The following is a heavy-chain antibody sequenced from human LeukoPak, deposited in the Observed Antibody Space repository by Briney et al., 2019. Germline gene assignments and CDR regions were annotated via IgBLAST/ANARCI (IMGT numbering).Heavy chain of an antibody. CDR3: ARQEMDSGSYFFDY. V-gene: IGHV3-23*01. D-gene: IGHD1-26*01. Sequence: GGSLRLSCAASGFTFSSYAMSWVRQAPGKGLEWVSAISGSGASTYYADSVKGRFTVSRDNAKNSLYLQMNSLRAEDTAVYYCARQEMDSGSYFFDYWGQGTLVTVSS. J-gene: IGHJ4*02. CDR2: ISGSGAST. CDR1: GFTFSSYA.